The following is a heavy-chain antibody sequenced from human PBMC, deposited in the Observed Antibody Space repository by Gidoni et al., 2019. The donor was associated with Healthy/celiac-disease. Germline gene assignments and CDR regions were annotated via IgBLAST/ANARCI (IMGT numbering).Heavy chain of an antibody. V-gene: IGHV3-7*03. Sequence: EVQLVESGGGLVQPGGSLRLSCAASGFTFSSYWMSWVRQAPGKGLEWVANIKQDGSEKYYVDSVKGRFTISRDNAKNSLYLQMNSLRAEDTAVYYCAREVEQWLPHYGMDVWGQGTTVTVSS. D-gene: IGHD6-19*01. CDR3: AREVEQWLPHYGMDV. CDR2: IKQDGSEK. J-gene: IGHJ6*02. CDR1: GFTFSSYW.